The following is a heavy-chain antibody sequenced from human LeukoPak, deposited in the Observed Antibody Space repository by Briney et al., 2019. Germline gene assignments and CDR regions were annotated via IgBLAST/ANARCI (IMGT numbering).Heavy chain of an antibody. D-gene: IGHD2-2*01. CDR2: INPNSGGT. J-gene: IGHJ5*02. CDR3: ARVRGVPAATGGAIWFDP. V-gene: IGHV1-2*02. Sequence: GASVKVSCKASGYTFTGYYMHWVRQAPGQGLEWMGWINPNSGGTNYAQKFQGRVTMTRDTSISTAYMELSRLRSDDTAVYYCARVRGVPAATGGAIWFDPWGQGTLVTVSS. CDR1: GYTFTGYY.